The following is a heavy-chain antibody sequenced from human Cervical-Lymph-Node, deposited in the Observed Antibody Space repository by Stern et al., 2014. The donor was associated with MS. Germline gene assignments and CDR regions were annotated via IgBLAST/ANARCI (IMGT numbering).Heavy chain of an antibody. Sequence: QMQLVQSGAEVKTPGASVKFSCKASGYPFTRYYMHWVRQAPGQGLEWMGIMNLSGGSTSYAQKFQGRVTMTRDTSTSTVYMELSSLRSEDTAVYYCAREVAGHRLGMMDVWGQGTSVTVSS. CDR1: GYPFTRYY. D-gene: IGHD6-19*01. CDR3: AREVAGHRLGMMDV. V-gene: IGHV1-46*01. CDR2: MNLSGGST. J-gene: IGHJ6*02.